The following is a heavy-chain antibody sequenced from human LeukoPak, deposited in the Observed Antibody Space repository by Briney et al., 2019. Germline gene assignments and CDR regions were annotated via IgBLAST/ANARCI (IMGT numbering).Heavy chain of an antibody. D-gene: IGHD2-15*01. Sequence: ASVKVSCKASGYTFTGYYMHWVRQAPGQGLEWMGWINPNSGGTNYAQKFQGRVTITADESTSTAYMELSSLRSEDTAVYYCARLSPLVGYCSGGSCEDYWGQGTLVTVSS. CDR2: INPNSGGT. CDR3: ARLSPLVGYCSGGSCEDY. CDR1: GYTFTGYY. V-gene: IGHV1-2*02. J-gene: IGHJ4*02.